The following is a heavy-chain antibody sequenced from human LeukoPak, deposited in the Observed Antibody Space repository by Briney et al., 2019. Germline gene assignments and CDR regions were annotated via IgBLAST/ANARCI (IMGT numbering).Heavy chain of an antibody. V-gene: IGHV3-48*01. CDR3: ARDYYDSSGYYYSYYGMDV. J-gene: IGHJ6*02. Sequence: GRSLRLSCAASGFTFSSYSMNWVRQAPGKGLEWVSYISSSSSTIYYADSVKGRFTISRDNAKNSLYLQMNSLRAEDTAVYYCARDYYDSSGYYYSYYGMDVWGQGTTVTVSS. D-gene: IGHD3-22*01. CDR2: ISSSSSTI. CDR1: GFTFSSYS.